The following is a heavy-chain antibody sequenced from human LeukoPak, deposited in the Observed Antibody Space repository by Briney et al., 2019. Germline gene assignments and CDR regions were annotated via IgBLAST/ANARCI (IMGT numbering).Heavy chain of an antibody. CDR2: INSDGSST. CDR1: GFTFSSYG. D-gene: IGHD3-22*01. V-gene: IGHV3-74*01. J-gene: IGHJ4*02. CDR3: AMGRYYYDSSGYYLY. Sequence: GGSLRLSCAASGFTFSSYGMHWVRQAPGKGLVWVSRINSDGSSTSYADSVKGRFTISRDNAKNTLYLQMNSLRAEDTAVYYCAMGRYYYDSSGYYLYWGQGTLVTVSS.